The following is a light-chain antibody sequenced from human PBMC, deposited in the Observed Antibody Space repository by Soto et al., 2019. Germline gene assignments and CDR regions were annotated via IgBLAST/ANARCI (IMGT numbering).Light chain of an antibody. Sequence: QSVLDQPASVSGSPGQSITIFCTGTSSDVGSYNYVSWYQQHPGRAPKLMIYDVTNRPSGVSNRFSGSKSGSTASLTISGLQAEDEADYFCTSYTTTSTYVFGTGTKVTVL. CDR2: DVT. CDR1: SSDVGSYNY. V-gene: IGLV2-14*03. J-gene: IGLJ1*01. CDR3: TSYTTTSTYV.